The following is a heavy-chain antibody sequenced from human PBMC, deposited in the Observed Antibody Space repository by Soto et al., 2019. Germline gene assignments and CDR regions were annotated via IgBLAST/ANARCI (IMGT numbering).Heavy chain of an antibody. CDR1: GFTFSNYA. J-gene: IGHJ4*02. V-gene: IGHV3-23*01. CDR2: ISGSAGST. D-gene: IGHD2-15*01. CDR3: AKGWYFDY. Sequence: HPGGSLRLSCAASGFTFSNYAMSWVRQAPGKGLEWVSAISGSAGSTYYADSVKGRFTISRSNSKNTLFLQMNSLRAEDTALYYCAKGWYFDYWGQGTLVTVSS.